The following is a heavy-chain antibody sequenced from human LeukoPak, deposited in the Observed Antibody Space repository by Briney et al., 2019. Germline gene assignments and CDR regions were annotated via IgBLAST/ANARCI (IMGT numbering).Heavy chain of an antibody. CDR2: IYSGGST. CDR1: GFTVSSNY. CDR3: ARVMIDYYYMDV. J-gene: IGHJ6*03. V-gene: IGHV3-53*01. D-gene: IGHD3-22*01. Sequence: GGSLRLSCAASGFTVSSNYMSWVRQAPGKGLEWVSVIYSGGSTYYADSMKGRFTISRDNSKNTLYLQMNSLRAEDTAVYYCARVMIDYYYMDVWGKGTTVTVSS.